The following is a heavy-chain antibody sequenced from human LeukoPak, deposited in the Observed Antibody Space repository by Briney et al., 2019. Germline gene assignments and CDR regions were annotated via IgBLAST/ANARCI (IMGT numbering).Heavy chain of an antibody. Sequence: PSETLSLTCTVSGGSISSDYWSWIRQPAGKGLEWIGRIYTSGSTNYNPSLKSRLTMSVDTSKNQFSPKLSSVTAADTAVYYCARDTLSWFDPWGQGTLVTVSS. J-gene: IGHJ5*02. D-gene: IGHD2/OR15-2a*01. CDR2: IYTSGST. V-gene: IGHV4-4*07. CDR3: ARDTLSWFDP. CDR1: GGSISSDY.